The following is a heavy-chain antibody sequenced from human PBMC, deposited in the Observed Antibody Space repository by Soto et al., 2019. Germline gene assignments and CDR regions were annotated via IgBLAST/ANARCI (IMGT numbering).Heavy chain of an antibody. V-gene: IGHV3-23*01. CDR3: AKDSYDILTGPFDY. Sequence: GGSLRLSCAASGFTFSSYAMSWVRQAPGKGLEWVSAISGSGGSTYYADSVKGRFTISRDNSKNTLHLQMNSLRAEDTAVYYCAKDSYDILTGPFDYWGQGTLVTVSS. D-gene: IGHD3-9*01. CDR2: ISGSGGST. CDR1: GFTFSSYA. J-gene: IGHJ4*02.